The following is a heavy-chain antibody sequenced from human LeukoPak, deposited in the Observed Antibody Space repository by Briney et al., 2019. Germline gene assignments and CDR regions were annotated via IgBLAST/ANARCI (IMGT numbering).Heavy chain of an antibody. CDR2: TIPIYGTA. V-gene: IGHV1-69*13. D-gene: IGHD2-21*02. CDR1: GGTFNNYA. Sequence: GASVTVSCKASGGTFNNYAINWVRQAPGQGLEWVGGTIPIYGTAHYAQKFQGRVTITADESTSAGYMELRSLRSDDTAVYYCARARDRNYYFHGVDVWGQGTTVTVSS. CDR3: ARARDRNYYFHGVDV. J-gene: IGHJ6*02.